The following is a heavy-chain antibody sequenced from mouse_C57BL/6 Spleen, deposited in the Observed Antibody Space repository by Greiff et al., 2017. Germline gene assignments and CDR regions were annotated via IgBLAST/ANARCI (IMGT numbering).Heavy chain of an antibody. CDR1: GYTFTSYW. Sequence: QVQLQQSGAELVKPGASVKMSCKASGYTFTSYWITWVKQRPGQGLEWIGDIYPGSGSTNYNEKFKSKATLTVDTSSSTAYMQLSSLTSEDSAVYYCARLGLYYDYDGDYFDYWGQGTTLTVSS. D-gene: IGHD2-4*01. CDR2: IYPGSGST. CDR3: ARLGLYYDYDGDYFDY. V-gene: IGHV1-55*01. J-gene: IGHJ2*01.